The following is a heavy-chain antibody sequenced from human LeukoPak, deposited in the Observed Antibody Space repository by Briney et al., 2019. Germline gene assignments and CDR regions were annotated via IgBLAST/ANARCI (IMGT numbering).Heavy chain of an antibody. CDR2: IYYSGST. V-gene: IGHV4-59*01. Sequence: SETLSLTCTVSGGSISSYYWSWIRQPPGKGLEWIGYIYYSGSTNYNPSLKSRVTISVDTSKNQFSLKLSSVTAADTAVYYCARGREWLFYPFDYWGQGTLVTVSS. D-gene: IGHD3-3*01. J-gene: IGHJ4*02. CDR3: ARGREWLFYPFDY. CDR1: GGSISSYY.